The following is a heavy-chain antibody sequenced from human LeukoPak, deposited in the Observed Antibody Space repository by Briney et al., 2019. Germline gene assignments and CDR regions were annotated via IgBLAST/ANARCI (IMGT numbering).Heavy chain of an antibody. CDR2: IRYDGSNK. CDR3: SKGLECYFNSSNAFNI. V-gene: IGHV3-30*02. CDR1: GFIFSTYG. D-gene: IGHD3-22*01. J-gene: IGHJ3*02. Sequence: GGSLRLSCAASGFIFSTYGMHWVRQAPVKGLEWVALIRYDGSNKYYGDSVKGRFTISRDNSKNTLYLQMNSLTADDTAVYYCSKGLECYFNSSNAFNIWGQGTMVTVSS.